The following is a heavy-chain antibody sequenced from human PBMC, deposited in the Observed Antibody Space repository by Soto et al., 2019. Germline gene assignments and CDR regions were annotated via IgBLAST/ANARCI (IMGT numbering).Heavy chain of an antibody. Sequence: ASVKVSCKASGYTFTSYGISWVRQAPGQGLEWMGWISAYNGNTNYAQKLQGRVTMTTDTSTSTAYMELRSLRSDDTAVYYCARDYYDSSGYYYAPPGTWGQGTLVTVSS. V-gene: IGHV1-18*01. CDR1: GYTFTSYG. D-gene: IGHD3-22*01. J-gene: IGHJ5*02. CDR3: ARDYYDSSGYYYAPPGT. CDR2: ISAYNGNT.